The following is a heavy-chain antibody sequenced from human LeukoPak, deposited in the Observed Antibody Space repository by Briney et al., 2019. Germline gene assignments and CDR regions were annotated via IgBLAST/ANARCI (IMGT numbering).Heavy chain of an antibody. Sequence: GGSLRLSCAASGFPFNAYWMTWVRQAPGKGLEWVAYIRQDGDTKYYVDSVKGRFTISRDNAMNSLYLQMNSLRAEDTAIYYCARSLPYGTTWYGRSDFWSQGTLVTVSS. J-gene: IGHJ4*02. CDR2: IRQDGDTK. CDR1: GFPFNAYW. V-gene: IGHV3-7*03. CDR3: ARSLPYGTTWYGRSDF. D-gene: IGHD6-13*01.